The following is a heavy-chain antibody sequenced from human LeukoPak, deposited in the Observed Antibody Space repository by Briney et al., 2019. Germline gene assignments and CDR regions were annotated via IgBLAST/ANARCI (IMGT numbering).Heavy chain of an antibody. CDR2: TSSDLNVK. CDR3: ARDLNREDFDY. V-gene: IGHV3-30-3*01. J-gene: IGHJ4*02. D-gene: IGHD1-14*01. CDR1: GFTFRNYV. Sequence: GGSLRLSCAASGFTFRNYVIHWVRQAPGKGLEWVAVTSSDLNVKLYADSVKGRFTISRDNSKNTLYLQMNSLRVEDTAVYYCARDLNREDFDYWGQGTLVAVSS.